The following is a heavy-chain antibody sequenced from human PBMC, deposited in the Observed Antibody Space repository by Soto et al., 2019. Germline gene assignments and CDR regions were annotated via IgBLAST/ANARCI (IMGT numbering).Heavy chain of an antibody. V-gene: IGHV3-23*01. CDR3: AKAVWAAAGRLRWFDP. J-gene: IGHJ5*02. CDR1: GFTFSSYA. D-gene: IGHD6-13*01. CDR2: ISGSGGST. Sequence: EVQLLESGGGLVQPGGSLRLSCAASGFTFSSYAMSWLRQAPGKGLEWVSAISGSGGSTYYADSVKGRFTISRDNSKNTLYLQMNSLRAEDTAVYYCAKAVWAAAGRLRWFDPWGQGTLVTVSS.